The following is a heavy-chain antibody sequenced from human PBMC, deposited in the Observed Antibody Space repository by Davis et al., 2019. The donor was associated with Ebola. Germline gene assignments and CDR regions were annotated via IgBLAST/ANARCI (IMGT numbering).Heavy chain of an antibody. CDR1: GYTFTSYG. V-gene: IGHV1-18*04. Sequence: ASVKVSCKASGYTFTSYGISWVRHAPGQGLEWMGWISAYNGNTNYAQKLQGRVTMTTDTSTSTAYMELRSLRSDDTAVYYCAREGMEMATILYYYYGMDVWGKGTTVTVSS. CDR3: AREGMEMATILYYYYGMDV. CDR2: ISAYNGNT. D-gene: IGHD5-24*01. J-gene: IGHJ6*04.